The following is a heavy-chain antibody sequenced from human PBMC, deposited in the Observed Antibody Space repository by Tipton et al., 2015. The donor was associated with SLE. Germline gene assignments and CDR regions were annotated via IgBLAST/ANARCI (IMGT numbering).Heavy chain of an antibody. CDR1: GGTFSSYA. CDR2: IIPMVGVA. D-gene: IGHD4-17*01. J-gene: IGHJ6*03. CDR3: ARDIEAMEDDYGEFNYYYMDV. Sequence: QSGAEVKKPGSSVKVSCKASGGTFSSYAISWVRQAPGQGLEWMGRIIPMVGVANYGKKFQGRVTITADKSTSTAYMELSSLKSEDTAVYYCARDIEAMEDDYGEFNYYYMDVWGKGTTVTVSS. V-gene: IGHV1-69*04.